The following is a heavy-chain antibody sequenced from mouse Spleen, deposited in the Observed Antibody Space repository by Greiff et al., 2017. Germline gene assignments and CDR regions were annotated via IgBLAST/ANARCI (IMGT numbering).Heavy chain of an antibody. J-gene: IGHJ3*01. D-gene: IGHD2-14*01. Sequence: EVKVVESGTVLARPGASVKMSCKASGYSFTSYWMHWVKQRPGQGLEWIGAIYPGNSDTSYNQKFKGKAKLTAVTSASTAYMELSSLTNEDSAVYYCTRTPYYRYDEEGFAYWGQGTLVTVSA. CDR3: TRTPYYRYDEEGFAY. CDR1: GYSFTSYW. CDR2: IYPGNSDT. V-gene: IGHV1-5*01.